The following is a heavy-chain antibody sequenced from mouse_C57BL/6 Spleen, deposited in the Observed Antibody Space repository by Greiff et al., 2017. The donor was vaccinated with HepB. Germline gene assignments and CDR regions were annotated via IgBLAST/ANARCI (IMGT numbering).Heavy chain of an antibody. CDR1: GFTFSSYA. CDR3: TRGGYSGDAY. V-gene: IGHV5-9-1*02. CDR2: ISSGGDYL. J-gene: IGHJ3*01. D-gene: IGHD2-3*01. Sequence: EVKLVESGEGLVKPGGSLKLSCAASGFTFSSYAMSWVRQTPEKRLEWVAYISSGGDYLYYADTVKGRFTISRDNARNTLYLQMSSLKYEDTAMYYCTRGGYSGDAYWGQGTLVTVSA.